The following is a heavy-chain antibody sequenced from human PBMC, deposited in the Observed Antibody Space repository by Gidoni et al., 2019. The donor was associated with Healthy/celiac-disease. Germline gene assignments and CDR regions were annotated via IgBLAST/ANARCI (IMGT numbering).Heavy chain of an antibody. J-gene: IGHJ2*01. CDR1: GGSFSGYY. CDR3: ARGRGQLALRYWYFDL. Sequence: QVQLQQWGAGLLKPSETLSLTCAVYGGSFSGYYWSWIRQPPGKGLEWIGEINHSGSTNYNPSLKSRVTISVDTSKNQFSLKLSSVTAADTAVYYCARGRGQLALRYWYFDLWGRGTLVTVSS. V-gene: IGHV4-34*01. D-gene: IGHD6-6*01. CDR2: INHSGST.